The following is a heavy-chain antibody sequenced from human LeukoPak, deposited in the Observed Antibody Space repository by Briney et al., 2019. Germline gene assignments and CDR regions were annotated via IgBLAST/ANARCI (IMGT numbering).Heavy chain of an antibody. V-gene: IGHV1-69*13. CDR3: ARVRQYAARPYYYYYMDV. CDR1: GGTFSSYA. J-gene: IGHJ6*03. Sequence: ASVKVSCKASGGTFSSYAISWVRQAPGQGLEWMGGVIPIFGTANYAQKFQGRVAITADESTSTAYMELSSLRSEDTAVYYCARVRQYAARPYYYYYMDVWGKGTTVTVSS. D-gene: IGHD6-6*01. CDR2: VIPIFGTA.